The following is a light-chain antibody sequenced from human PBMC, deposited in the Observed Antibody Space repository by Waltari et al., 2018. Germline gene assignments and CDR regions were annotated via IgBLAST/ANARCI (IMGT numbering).Light chain of an antibody. J-gene: IGKJ5*01. CDR1: QSVSSY. CDR3: QQRSNWPPLIT. V-gene: IGKV3-11*01. Sequence: EIVLTQSPATLSLSPGERATLSCRASQSVSSYLAWYQQKPGQAPRLLIYDASNRATGIPARFSGSWSGTDFTLTISSLEPEDFAVYYCQQRSNWPPLITFGQGTRLEIK. CDR2: DAS.